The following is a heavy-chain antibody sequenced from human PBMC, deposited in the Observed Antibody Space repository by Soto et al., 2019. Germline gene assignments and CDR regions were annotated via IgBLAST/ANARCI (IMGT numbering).Heavy chain of an antibody. J-gene: IGHJ6*02. Sequence: GASVKVSCKASGYTFTDYYVHWVRQAPGQGLEWMGWINPKNGDTHYAQRFQGRVTMTRDTSLNLVHMDLSGLRSDDAAVYYCARDTRGTRGFDEMDIWGQGTSVTVSS. D-gene: IGHD2-2*01. CDR2: INPKNGDT. CDR3: ARDTRGTRGFDEMDI. V-gene: IGHV1-2*02. CDR1: GYTFTDYY.